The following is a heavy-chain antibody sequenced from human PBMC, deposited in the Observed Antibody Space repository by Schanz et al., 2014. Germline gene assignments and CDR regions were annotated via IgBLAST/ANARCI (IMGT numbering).Heavy chain of an antibody. Sequence: QLQLQESGPGLVKPSETLSLTCTVSGDTFSSSSYYCGWIRQPPGKGLEWIGSISYSGSTYDNPPRRGRDPISVDPSKNQFPLTLGSVTAADTAVYYCARNLISGSDTDAFDIWGQGTMVTVSS. V-gene: IGHV4-39*01. J-gene: IGHJ3*02. CDR2: ISYSGST. CDR1: GDTFSSSSYY. CDR3: ARNLISGSDTDAFDI. D-gene: IGHD1-26*01.